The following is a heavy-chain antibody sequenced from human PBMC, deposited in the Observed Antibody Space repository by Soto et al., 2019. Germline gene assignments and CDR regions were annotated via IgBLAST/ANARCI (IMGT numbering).Heavy chain of an antibody. J-gene: IGHJ6*02. CDR3: TTDPYYYDSSGYDGYYSGMDV. Sequence: LRLSCAASGFTFSNAWMSWVRQAPGKGLEWVGRIKSKTDGGTTDYAAPVKGRFTISRDDSKNTLYLQMNSLKTEDTAVYYCTTDPYYYDSSGYDGYYSGMDVWGQGTTGTVSS. CDR2: IKSKTDGGTT. D-gene: IGHD3-22*01. V-gene: IGHV3-15*01. CDR1: GFTFSNAW.